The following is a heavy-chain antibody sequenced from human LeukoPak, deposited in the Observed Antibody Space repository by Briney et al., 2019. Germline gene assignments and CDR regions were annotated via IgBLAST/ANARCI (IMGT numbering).Heavy chain of an antibody. CDR1: GFTFSSYW. J-gene: IGHJ4*02. D-gene: IGHD6-19*01. CDR3: AGSSGWYFDY. CDR2: IKQDGSEK. Sequence: GGSLRLSCAASGFTFSSYWMSWVRQAPGKGLEWVANIKQDGSEKDYVDSVEGRFTISRDNAKNSLYLHLNSLRAEDTAVYYCAGSSGWYFDYWGQGTLVTVSS. V-gene: IGHV3-7*03.